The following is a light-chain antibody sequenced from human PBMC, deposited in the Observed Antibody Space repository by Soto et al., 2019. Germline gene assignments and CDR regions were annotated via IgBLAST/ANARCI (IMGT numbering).Light chain of an antibody. CDR2: DVS. Sequence: LTQPASMSGSPGQSVTISCAGTSNYICGYNYVSWYQHHPGTAPKLIIYDVSSRPSGVSHRFSGSKSGNTASLTISGLHAEDEADYYCSSCSVASPLFGTGTKVTVL. CDR1: SNYICGYNY. J-gene: IGLJ1*01. CDR3: SSCSVASPL. V-gene: IGLV2-14*01.